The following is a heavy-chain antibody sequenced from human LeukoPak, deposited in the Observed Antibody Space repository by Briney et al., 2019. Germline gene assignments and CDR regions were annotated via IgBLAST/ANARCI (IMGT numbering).Heavy chain of an antibody. Sequence: SETLSLTCTVSGGSISSYYWSWIRQPPGKGLEWIGYIYYSGSTNYNPSLKSRVTISVDTSKNQFSLKLSSVTAADTAVYYCARRYYGSSGYVFDYWGQGTLVTVSS. CDR2: IYYSGST. CDR1: GGSISSYY. J-gene: IGHJ4*02. V-gene: IGHV4-59*08. D-gene: IGHD3-22*01. CDR3: ARRYYGSSGYVFDY.